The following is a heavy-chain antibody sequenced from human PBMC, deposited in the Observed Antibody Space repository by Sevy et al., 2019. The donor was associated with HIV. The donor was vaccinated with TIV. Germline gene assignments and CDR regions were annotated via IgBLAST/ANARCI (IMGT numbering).Heavy chain of an antibody. V-gene: IGHV3-74*01. CDR1: GFTFSSYW. Sequence: GGSLRLSCAASGFTFSSYWMHWVRQAPGKGLVWVSRINSDGSSTSYADSVKGRFTISRDNAKNTLYLQMNSLRAEDMAVYYCARGNRATSIFGVVIILDPSWYDYWGQGTLVTVSS. CDR3: ARGNRATSIFGVVIILDPSWYDY. CDR2: INSDGSST. J-gene: IGHJ4*02. D-gene: IGHD3-3*01.